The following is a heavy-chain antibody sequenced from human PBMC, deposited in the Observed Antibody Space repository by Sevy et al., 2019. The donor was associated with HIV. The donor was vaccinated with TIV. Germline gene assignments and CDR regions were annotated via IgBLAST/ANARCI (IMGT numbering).Heavy chain of an antibody. Sequence: GGSLRPSCAASGFTFSIYAMSWVRQAPGKGLEWVSGISGSYNSTYYADSVKGRFTISRDNSKNTLYLQMNSLRAEDTAVYYCAKDLYYDTSLFDYWGQGTLVTVSS. CDR2: ISGSYNST. CDR1: GFTFSIYA. V-gene: IGHV3-23*01. CDR3: AKDLYYDTSLFDY. D-gene: IGHD3-22*01. J-gene: IGHJ4*02.